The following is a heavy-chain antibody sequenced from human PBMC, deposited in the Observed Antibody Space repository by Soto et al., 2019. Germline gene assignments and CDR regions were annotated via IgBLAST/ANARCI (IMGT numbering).Heavy chain of an antibody. Sequence: SETLSLTCTVSGGSISSYYWSWIRQPPGKGLEWIGYIYYSGSTNYNPSLKSRVTISVDTSKNQFSLKLSSVTAADTAVYYCARHTGYCSSTSCYHYMDVWGKGTTVTVSS. V-gene: IGHV4-59*08. D-gene: IGHD2-2*03. CDR2: IYYSGST. CDR3: ARHTGYCSSTSCYHYMDV. J-gene: IGHJ6*03. CDR1: GGSISSYY.